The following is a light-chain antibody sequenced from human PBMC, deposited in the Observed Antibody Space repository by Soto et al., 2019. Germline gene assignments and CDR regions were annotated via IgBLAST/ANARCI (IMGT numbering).Light chain of an antibody. Sequence: EIVLTQSPDTLSLSPGQRATLSYRASQSVSANYVAWYQQKPGQAPRLLIDGASSRATGIPDRFSGSGSGTDFTLTISRLEPEDFAVYYCQQYGTSPRTFGRGTKVEIK. CDR3: QQYGTSPRT. V-gene: IGKV3-20*01. CDR1: QSVSANY. CDR2: GAS. J-gene: IGKJ1*01.